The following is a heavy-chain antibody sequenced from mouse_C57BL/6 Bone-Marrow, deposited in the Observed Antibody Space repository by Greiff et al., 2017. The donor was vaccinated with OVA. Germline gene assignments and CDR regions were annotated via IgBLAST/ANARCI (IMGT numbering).Heavy chain of an antibody. CDR1: GFTFSDYY. V-gene: IGHV5-12*01. D-gene: IGHD2-3*01. CDR3: ARRGYDALDY. Sequence: VQLKESGGGLVQPGGSLKLSCAASGFTFSDYYMYWVRQTPEKRLEWVAYISNGGGSTYYPDTVKGRFTISRDNAKNTLYLQMSRLKSEDTAMYYCARRGYDALDYWGQGTTLTVSS. CDR2: ISNGGGST. J-gene: IGHJ2*01.